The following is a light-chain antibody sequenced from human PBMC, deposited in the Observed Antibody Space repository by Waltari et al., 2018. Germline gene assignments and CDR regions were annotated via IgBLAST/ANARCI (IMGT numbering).Light chain of an antibody. J-gene: IGKJ1*01. CDR2: DAS. CDR1: QSVGRY. V-gene: IGKV3-20*01. Sequence: EIVLTQSPGTLSLSPGERATLSCRASQSVGRYLAWYQQKPGQAPRRLIYDASSRATGIPDRFSGGGSGTDFSLTISRLEPEDFAAYHCQHYVSLPVTFGQGTKVEIK. CDR3: QHYVSLPVT.